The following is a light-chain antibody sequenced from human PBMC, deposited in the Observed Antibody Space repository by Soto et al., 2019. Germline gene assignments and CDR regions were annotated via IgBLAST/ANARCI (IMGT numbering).Light chain of an antibody. Sequence: QSVLTQPASVSGSPGQSITISCTGASSVVGGYNYVSWYQQHPGKAPKLMIYDVSNRPSGVSNRFSGSKSGNTASLTISGLQAEDEADYYCNSWTSSSTYVFGTGAKVTVL. J-gene: IGLJ1*01. CDR1: SSVVGGYNY. V-gene: IGLV2-14*01. CDR2: DVS. CDR3: NSWTSSSTYV.